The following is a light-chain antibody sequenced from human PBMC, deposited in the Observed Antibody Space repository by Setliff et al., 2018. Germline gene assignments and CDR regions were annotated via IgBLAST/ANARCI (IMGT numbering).Light chain of an antibody. CDR1: SSDVGSYDL. CDR3: CAYTGSSTYV. Sequence: QSALTQPASVSGSPGQSITISCSGTSSDVGSYDLVSWYQQHPGTAPKPIISDVNNRPSGVSNRFSGSKSGNTASLTISGLQAEDEAAYYCCAYTGSSTYVFGTGTKGTVL. J-gene: IGLJ1*01. CDR2: DVN. V-gene: IGLV2-14*01.